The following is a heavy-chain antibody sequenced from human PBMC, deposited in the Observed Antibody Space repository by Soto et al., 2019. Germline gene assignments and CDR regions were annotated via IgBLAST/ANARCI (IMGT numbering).Heavy chain of an antibody. CDR3: ARDAYSSGWYPEY. D-gene: IGHD6-19*01. CDR1: GFTFSSYG. V-gene: IGHV3-33*01. J-gene: IGHJ4*02. CDR2: IWYDGSNK. Sequence: QVQLVESGGGVVQPGRSLRLSCAASGFTFSSYGMHWVRQAPGKGREWVAVIWYDGSNKYYADSVKGRFTISRDNSKNTLYLQMNSLRADDTSVDYCARDAYSSGWYPEYWGQGTLVTVSS.